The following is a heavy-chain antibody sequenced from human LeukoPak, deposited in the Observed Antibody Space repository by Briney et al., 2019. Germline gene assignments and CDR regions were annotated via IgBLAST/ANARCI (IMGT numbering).Heavy chain of an antibody. D-gene: IGHD3-22*01. Sequence: SEPLSLTWTVSGGSISSSSYYWGWIRQPPGKGLEWIGSIYYSGSTYYNPSLKSRVTISVDTSKNQFSLKLSSVTAADTAVYYCARQAYYDSSGYLSKALDYWGQGTLVTVSS. J-gene: IGHJ4*02. V-gene: IGHV4-39*01. CDR2: IYYSGST. CDR3: ARQAYYDSSGYLSKALDY. CDR1: GGSISSSSYY.